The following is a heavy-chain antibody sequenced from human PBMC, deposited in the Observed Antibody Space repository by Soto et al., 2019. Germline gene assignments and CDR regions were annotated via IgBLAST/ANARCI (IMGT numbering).Heavy chain of an antibody. J-gene: IGHJ6*04. CDR2: ISAYSGNT. V-gene: IGHV1-18*01. D-gene: IGHD4-4*01. CDR3: ARDGPNDYRLYYYGMDV. Sequence: ASVKVSCKASGYTFTSYGISWVRQAPGQGLEWMGWISAYSGNTNYAQKLQGRVTMTTDTSTSTAYMELRSLRSDDTGVYYCARDGPNDYRLYYYGMDVWGEGTTVTVSS. CDR1: GYTFTSYG.